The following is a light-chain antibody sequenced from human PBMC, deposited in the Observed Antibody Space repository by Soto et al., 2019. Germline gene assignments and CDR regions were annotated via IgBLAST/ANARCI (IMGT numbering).Light chain of an antibody. V-gene: IGKV1-5*03. CDR2: KAS. Sequence: DIQMTQSPSTLSAFVGDRVTITCRASQSIGAWLAWYQQKPGKAPNLLIYKASNLESGVPSRFSGSGSGTEFTLTIISLQPDDFATYYCQQYNDYSPLTFGGGTKVEIK. CDR3: QQYNDYSPLT. CDR1: QSIGAW. J-gene: IGKJ4*01.